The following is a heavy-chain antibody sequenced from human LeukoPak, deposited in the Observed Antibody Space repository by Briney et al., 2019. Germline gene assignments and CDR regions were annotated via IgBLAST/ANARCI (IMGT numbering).Heavy chain of an antibody. J-gene: IGHJ4*02. CDR2: IIPIFGTA. CDR1: GGTFSSYA. CDR3: ARVVSDDSSGYPFDY. V-gene: IGHV1-69*05. Sequence: ASVKDSCKASGGTFSSYAISWVRQAPGQGLEWMGGIIPIFGTANYAQKFQGRVTITTDESTSTAYMELSSLRSEDTAVYYCARVVSDDSSGYPFDYWGQGTLVTVSS. D-gene: IGHD3-22*01.